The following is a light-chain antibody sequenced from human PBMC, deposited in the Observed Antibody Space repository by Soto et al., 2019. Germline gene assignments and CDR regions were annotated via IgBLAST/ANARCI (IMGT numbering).Light chain of an antibody. CDR2: DAS. CDR3: QQYNRDSLT. CDR1: QSISSW. Sequence: DIQMTQSPSTLSASVGDRVTITCRASQSISSWLAWYQQKPGKAPKLLIYDASSLESGVPSRFSGSGSGKEFTLTISSLQPDGFATYYCQQYNRDSLTFGGGTKVEIK. J-gene: IGKJ4*01. V-gene: IGKV1-5*01.